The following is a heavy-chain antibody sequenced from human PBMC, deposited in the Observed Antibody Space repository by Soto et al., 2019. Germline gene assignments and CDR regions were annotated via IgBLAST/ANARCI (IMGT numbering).Heavy chain of an antibody. D-gene: IGHD6-13*01. Sequence: GGSLRLSCAASGFTFSSYGMHWVRQAPGKGLEWVAVIWYDGSNKYYADSVKGRFTISRDNSKNTLYLQMNSLRAEDTAVYYCARGRIAAAGIPNPLFDYWGQGTLVTVSS. J-gene: IGHJ4*02. CDR1: GFTFSSYG. V-gene: IGHV3-33*01. CDR3: ARGRIAAAGIPNPLFDY. CDR2: IWYDGSNK.